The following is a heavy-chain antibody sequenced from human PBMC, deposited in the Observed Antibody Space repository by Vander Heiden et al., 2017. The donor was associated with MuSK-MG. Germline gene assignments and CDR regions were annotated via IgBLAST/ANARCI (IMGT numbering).Heavy chain of an antibody. J-gene: IGHJ2*01. Sequence: QVQLQESGPGLVKPSETLSLTCTVSGYSISSGYYWGWIRQPPGKGLEWIGSIYHSGSTYYNPSLKSRVTISVDTSKNQFSLKLSSVTAADTAVYYCARDRTMIVVVNNWYFDLWGRGTLVTVSS. D-gene: IGHD3-22*01. CDR1: GYSISSGYY. CDR2: IYHSGST. V-gene: IGHV4-38-2*02. CDR3: ARDRTMIVVVNNWYFDL.